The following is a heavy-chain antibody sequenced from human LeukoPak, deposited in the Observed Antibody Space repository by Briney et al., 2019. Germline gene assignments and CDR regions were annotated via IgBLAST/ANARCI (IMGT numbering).Heavy chain of an antibody. CDR1: GGSISSHY. V-gene: IGHV4-59*11. CDR2: IYYSGTA. J-gene: IGHJ4*02. Sequence: SETLSLTCTVSGGSISSHYWSWIRQPPGKGLEWIGYIYYSGTAYYHPSLTSRVAISVDTSKNQFSLKLSSVTAADTAVYYCARSGTVTTWNYWGQGTLVTVSS. D-gene: IGHD4-17*01. CDR3: ARSGTVTTWNY.